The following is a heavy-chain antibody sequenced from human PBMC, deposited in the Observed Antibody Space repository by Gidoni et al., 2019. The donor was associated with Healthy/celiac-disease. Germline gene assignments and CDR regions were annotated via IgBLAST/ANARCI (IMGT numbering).Heavy chain of an antibody. CDR1: GFTFSSYS. V-gene: IGHV3-21*01. Sequence: EVQLVESGGGLVKPGGSLRLSCAASGFTFSSYSLNWVRKAPGKGLEWVSYISSSSTYIYYAESVKGRFTISRDNAKNSLYLQMNSLRAEDTAVYYCALDAGRDGYNYDYWGQGTLVTVSS. CDR3: ALDAGRDGYNYDY. CDR2: ISSSSTYI. D-gene: IGHD5-12*01. J-gene: IGHJ4*02.